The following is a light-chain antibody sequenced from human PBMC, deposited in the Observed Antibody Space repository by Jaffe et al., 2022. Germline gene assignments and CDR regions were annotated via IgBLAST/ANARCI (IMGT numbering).Light chain of an antibody. V-gene: IGKV4-1*01. J-gene: IGKJ1*01. CDR2: WAS. CDR3: QQYLDTPWT. CDR1: QSILYSSNNKKY. Sequence: DIVMTQSPDSLAVSLGERATINCKSSQSILYSSNNKKYLAWYQQKPGQPPKLLIHWASTRESGVPDRFSGSESWTDFTLTISSLQAEDVAVYYCQQYLDTPWTFGQGTKVEIK.